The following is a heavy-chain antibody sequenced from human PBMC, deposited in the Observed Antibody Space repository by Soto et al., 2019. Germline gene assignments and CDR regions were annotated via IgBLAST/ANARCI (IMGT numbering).Heavy chain of an antibody. CDR3: ARDLVRNYYYYGMDV. V-gene: IGHV1-46*01. Sequence: QVQLVQSGAEVKKPGASVKVSCKASGYTFTSYYMHWVRQAPGQGLEWMGIINPSGGSTSYAQKFQGRGTMTRDTSTSTVYMELSSLRSEDTAVYYCARDLVRNYYYYGMDVWGQGTTVTVSS. D-gene: IGHD3-10*01. CDR1: GYTFTSYY. J-gene: IGHJ6*02. CDR2: INPSGGST.